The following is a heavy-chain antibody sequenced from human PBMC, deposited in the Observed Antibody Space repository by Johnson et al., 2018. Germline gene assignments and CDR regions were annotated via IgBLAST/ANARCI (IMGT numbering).Heavy chain of an antibody. CDR2: ISYDGSNK. Sequence: QVQLVESGGGVVQXGRSXRLXCAASGFTFSSYGMHWVRQAPGKGLEWVAVISYDGSNKYYADSVKGRFDISRDNYKTTLYLQMNSLRAEDTAVYYCAKDHVSSGWPDDALDIWGQGTMVTVSS. CDR3: AKDHVSSGWPDDALDI. J-gene: IGHJ3*02. CDR1: GFTFSSYG. D-gene: IGHD6-19*01. V-gene: IGHV3-30*18.